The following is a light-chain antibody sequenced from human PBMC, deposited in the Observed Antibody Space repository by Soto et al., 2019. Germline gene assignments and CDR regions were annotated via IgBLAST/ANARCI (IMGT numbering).Light chain of an antibody. CDR2: EGS. J-gene: IGLJ2*01. Sequence: QSALTQPASVSGSPGQSITISCTGTSSDVGSYNLVSWYQQHPGKAPKLMIYEGSKRPSGVSNGFSGSKSGNAASLTISGLQAEDEAEYYCCSYAGSSTSVVFGGGTKLTVL. V-gene: IGLV2-23*01. CDR3: CSYAGSSTSVV. CDR1: SSDVGSYNL.